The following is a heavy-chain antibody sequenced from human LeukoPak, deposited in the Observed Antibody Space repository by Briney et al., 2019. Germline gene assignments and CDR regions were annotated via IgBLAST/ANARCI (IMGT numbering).Heavy chain of an antibody. CDR3: ARDRGHQTIFGVAGGWFDP. V-gene: IGHV4-39*02. Sequence: PSETLSLTCTVSGDSIASSTYYWGWIRQAPGKGLEWLGIVYWSGTTYYNPSFKSRVTISVDTSKSEFSLKLRSVAAADTAVYYCARDRGHQTIFGVAGGWFDPWGQGTLVTVSS. CDR1: GDSIASSTYY. D-gene: IGHD3-3*01. CDR2: VYWSGTT. J-gene: IGHJ5*02.